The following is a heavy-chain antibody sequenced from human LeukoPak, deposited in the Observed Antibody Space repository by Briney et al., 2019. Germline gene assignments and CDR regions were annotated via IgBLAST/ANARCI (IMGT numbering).Heavy chain of an antibody. CDR1: GLTFSSYS. J-gene: IGHJ4*02. CDR2: ISSSRSYI. CDR3: ARLAFPHRGPTDY. V-gene: IGHV3-21*01. Sequence: GGSLRLFCAASGLTFSSYSMNGVRQAPGKGLEGVTSISSSRSYIYYADSVKGRFTIYRDNAKNSLYLQMNSLRAEDTAVYYCARLAFPHRGPTDYWGQGTLVTVSS.